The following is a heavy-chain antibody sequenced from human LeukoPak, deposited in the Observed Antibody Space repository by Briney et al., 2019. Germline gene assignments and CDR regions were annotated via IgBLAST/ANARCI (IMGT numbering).Heavy chain of an antibody. Sequence: GRSLRLSCAASGFTFDDYAMHWVRQAPGKGLEWVSAISWNSGSIGYADSVKGRFTISRDNAKNSLYLQMNSLRAEDTALYYCAGPGRYGANLDDAFDIWGQGTMVTVSS. CDR1: GFTFDDYA. D-gene: IGHD4/OR15-4a*01. J-gene: IGHJ3*02. CDR2: ISWNSGSI. V-gene: IGHV3-9*01. CDR3: AGPGRYGANLDDAFDI.